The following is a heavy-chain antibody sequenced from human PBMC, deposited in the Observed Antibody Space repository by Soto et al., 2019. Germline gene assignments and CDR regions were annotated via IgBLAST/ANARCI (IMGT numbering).Heavy chain of an antibody. J-gene: IGHJ5*02. CDR1: GVSITSYY. V-gene: IGHV4-59*08. CDR3: GSLRAVPGGGAWFDP. Sequence: QVQLQESGPGLVKPSETLSLTCTVSGVSITSYYWSWIRQTPGRGLEYLAYIYHSGTINYNPSLGRRFTITVNRSNNLFSLTLPSVTAADTAVYCCGSLRAVPGGGAWFDPWGPGTLAAVPT. D-gene: IGHD1-26*01. CDR2: IYHSGTI.